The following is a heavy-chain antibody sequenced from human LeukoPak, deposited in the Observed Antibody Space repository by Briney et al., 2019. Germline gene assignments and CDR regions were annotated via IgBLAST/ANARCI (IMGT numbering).Heavy chain of an antibody. V-gene: IGHV4-34*01. J-gene: IGHJ4*02. CDR3: ASFGRSRELLRGVEFDY. CDR2: INHSGST. Sequence: SETLSLTCAVYGGSFSGYYWSWIRQPPGKGLEWIGEINHSGSTNYNPSLKSRVTISVDTSKNQFSLKLSSVTAADTAVYYYASFGRSRELLRGVEFDYWGQGTLVTVSS. D-gene: IGHD1-26*01. CDR1: GGSFSGYY.